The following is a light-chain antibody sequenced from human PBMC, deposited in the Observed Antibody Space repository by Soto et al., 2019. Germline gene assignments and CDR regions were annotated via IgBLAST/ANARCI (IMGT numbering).Light chain of an antibody. CDR1: QSVTGS. V-gene: IGKV3-11*01. CDR2: DAS. Sequence: IVLTQSPAILSLSPGERATLSCRASQSVTGSLAWYQQRPGQAPRLLIYDASNRATGIPARFSGSGSGTDFTLTISSLEPEDFAVYYCQQRRNWPPLTFGGGTKVEIK. CDR3: QQRRNWPPLT. J-gene: IGKJ4*01.